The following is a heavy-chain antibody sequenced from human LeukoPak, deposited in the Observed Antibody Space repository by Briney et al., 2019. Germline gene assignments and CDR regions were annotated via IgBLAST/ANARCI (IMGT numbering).Heavy chain of an antibody. CDR1: GGSISSGSYY. D-gene: IGHD3-9*01. Sequence: PSETLSLTCTVPGGSISSGSYYWSWIRQPAGKGLEWIGRIYTSGSTNYNPSLKSRVTISVDTSKNQFSLKLSSVTAADTAVYYCARVRDYDILTGTIDYWGQGTLVTVSS. CDR3: ARVRDYDILTGTIDY. CDR2: IYTSGST. J-gene: IGHJ4*02. V-gene: IGHV4-61*02.